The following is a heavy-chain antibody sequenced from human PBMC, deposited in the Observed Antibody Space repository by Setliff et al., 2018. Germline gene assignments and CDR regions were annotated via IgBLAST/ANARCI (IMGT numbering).Heavy chain of an antibody. CDR2: IAVYTGTT. CDR1: GYTFSESI. Sequence: GASVKVSCKASGYTFSESIVSWVRQAPGQGLEWMGWIAVYTGTTDYSQKFQGRVTITADESTRTVNMELTSLRSEDTALYYCARGALNWAAFNIWGQGTMVTVSS. CDR3: ARGALNWAAFNI. D-gene: IGHD3-16*01. J-gene: IGHJ3*02. V-gene: IGHV1-18*01.